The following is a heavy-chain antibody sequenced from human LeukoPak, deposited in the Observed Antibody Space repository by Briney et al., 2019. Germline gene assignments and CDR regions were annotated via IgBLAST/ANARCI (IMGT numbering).Heavy chain of an antibody. V-gene: IGHV4-61*05. Sequence: SETLSLTCTVSGGSISSSSYYWGWIRQPPGKGLEWIGYIYYSGSTNYNPSLKSRVTISVDTSKNQFSLKLSSVTAADTAVYYCARGGGISHYYYYMDVWGKGTTVTIS. D-gene: IGHD6-13*01. CDR1: GGSISSSSYY. CDR2: IYYSGST. J-gene: IGHJ6*03. CDR3: ARGGGISHYYYYMDV.